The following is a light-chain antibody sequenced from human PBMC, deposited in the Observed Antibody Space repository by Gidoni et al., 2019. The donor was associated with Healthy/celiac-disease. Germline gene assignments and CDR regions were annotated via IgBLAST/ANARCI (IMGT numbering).Light chain of an antibody. J-gene: IGLJ2*01. CDR3: QSYDSSLSGHVV. Sequence: QSVLTPPPSVPGAPGQRVTISCTGSSSTIGAGYDVHWYQQLPGTAPNLLIYGNRNRPSGVPDRFSGSKSGTSASLAITGLQAEDEADYYCQSYDSSLSGHVVFGGGTKLTVL. V-gene: IGLV1-40*01. CDR2: GNR. CDR1: SSTIGAGYD.